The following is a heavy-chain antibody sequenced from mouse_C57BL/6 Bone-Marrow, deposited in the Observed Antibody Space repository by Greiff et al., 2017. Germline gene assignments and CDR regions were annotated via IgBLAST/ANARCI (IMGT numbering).Heavy chain of an antibody. V-gene: IGHV1-82*01. D-gene: IGHD2-4*01. CDR1: GYAFSSSW. J-gene: IGHJ1*03. Sequence: VQLQQSGPELVKPGASVKISCKASGYAFSSSWMNWVKQRPGKGLEWIGRFYPGDGDTNYNGKFKGKATLTVENSSCTAYMQLSSLTSEDSAVYFCARSRDYDVDWYFDVWGTGTTVTVSS. CDR3: ARSRDYDVDWYFDV. CDR2: FYPGDGDT.